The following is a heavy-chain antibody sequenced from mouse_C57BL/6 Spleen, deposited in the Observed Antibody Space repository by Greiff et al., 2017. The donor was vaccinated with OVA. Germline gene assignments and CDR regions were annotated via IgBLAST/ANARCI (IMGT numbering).Heavy chain of an antibody. J-gene: IGHJ4*01. Sequence: VQLQQSGPELVQPGASVKIPCKASGYTFTDYNMDWVKQSHGKSLEWIGDINPNNGGTIYNQKFKGKATLTVDKSSSTAYMELRSLTSEDTAVYYCARSDYGYGGVVYYAMDYWGKGTSVTVSS. D-gene: IGHD2-2*01. CDR2: INPNNGGT. CDR1: GYTFTDYN. V-gene: IGHV1-18*01. CDR3: ARSDYGYGGVVYYAMDY.